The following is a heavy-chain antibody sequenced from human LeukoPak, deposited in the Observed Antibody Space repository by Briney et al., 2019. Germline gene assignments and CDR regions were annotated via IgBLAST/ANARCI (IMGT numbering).Heavy chain of an antibody. V-gene: IGHV3-15*01. D-gene: IGHD3-10*01. Sequence: GGSLRLSCAASGFTFSNAWMSWVRQAPGKGLEWVGRIKSKTDGGTTDYAAPVKGRFTISGDDSKNTLYLQMNSLKTEDTAVYYCTTEPHGYYGSGSYYNVFVAGGRDFDYWGQGTLVTVSS. CDR2: IKSKTDGGTT. CDR1: GFTFSNAW. CDR3: TTEPHGYYGSGSYYNVFVAGGRDFDY. J-gene: IGHJ4*02.